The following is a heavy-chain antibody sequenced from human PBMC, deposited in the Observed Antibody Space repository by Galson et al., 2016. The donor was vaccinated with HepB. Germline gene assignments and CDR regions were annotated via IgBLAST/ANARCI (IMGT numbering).Heavy chain of an antibody. V-gene: IGHV3-23*01. J-gene: IGHJ4*02. D-gene: IGHD1-26*01. CDR2: ISGSSEAI. CDR3: ATRLRAPAN. Sequence: SLRLSCAASGFTFSTYAMSWARQAPGKGLEWVSGISGSSEAIYYADSVKSRFTISRDNSKNALYLQMNGLRAEDTAVYYCATRLRAPANWGQGAQVTVSS. CDR1: GFTFSTYA.